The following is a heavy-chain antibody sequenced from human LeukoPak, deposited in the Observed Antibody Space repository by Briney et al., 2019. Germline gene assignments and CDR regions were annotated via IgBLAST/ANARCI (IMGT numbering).Heavy chain of an antibody. CDR1: GGSISSSNYY. J-gene: IGHJ4*02. CDR2: IYYRGST. CDR3: ASIVGATYLDY. V-gene: IGHV4-39*01. Sequence: PSETLSLTCTVSGGSISSSNYYWGWIRQPPGKGLEWIGSIYYRGSTYYNPSLKSRVTISVDTSKNQFSLKLSSVTAADPAVYYCASIVGATYLDYWGQGTLVTVSS. D-gene: IGHD1-26*01.